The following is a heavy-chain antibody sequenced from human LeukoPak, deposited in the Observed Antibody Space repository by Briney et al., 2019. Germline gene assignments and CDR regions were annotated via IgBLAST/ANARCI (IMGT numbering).Heavy chain of an antibody. J-gene: IGHJ4*02. CDR2: IHPGDSDT. D-gene: IGHD2-2*01. CDR3: ARRGGENRYCRSTACDYFDY. V-gene: IGHV5-51*01. CDR1: GYSFTSYW. Sequence: GESLKISCKGSGYSFTSYWIGWVRQLPGKGLEWMAIIHPGDSDTRYSPSFQGQVTISADKSFTTAYLEWGSLKASDTAMYYCARRGGENRYCRSTACDYFDYWGQGALVTVSS.